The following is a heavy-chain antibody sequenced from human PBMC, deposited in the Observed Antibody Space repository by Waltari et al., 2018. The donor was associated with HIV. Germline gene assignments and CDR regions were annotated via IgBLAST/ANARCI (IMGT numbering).Heavy chain of an antibody. CDR2: LNPNNVGT. V-gene: IGHV1-2*02. J-gene: IGHJ4*02. D-gene: IGHD6-13*01. CDR1: GYTFTGYY. CDR3: ARSTSISAAGTPHY. Sequence: QVQLVQSGAEVKKPGASVKVSCKACGYTFTGYYMHWVRQAPGQGLEWMETLNPNNVGTNYAKNLQGRVTMTRDTSISTAYMELSRLRSDDTAVYYGARSTSISAAGTPHYWGQGTLVTVSS.